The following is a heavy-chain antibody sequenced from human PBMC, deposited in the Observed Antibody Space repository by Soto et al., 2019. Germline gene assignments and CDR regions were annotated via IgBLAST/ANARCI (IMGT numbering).Heavy chain of an antibody. Sequence: QITLKESGPPLVKPTQTLTLTCTFSGFSLSTSAVGVGWIRQPPGKALEWLAIIFWDGDKRYSPSLEGRLTIRKDTSKNQVVLTMTNMDPVDTATYYCAHTTWNYSYYMDVWGNWTTVTVS. V-gene: IGHV2-5*02. J-gene: IGHJ6*03. CDR1: GFSLSTSAVG. D-gene: IGHD1-1*01. CDR3: AHTTWNYSYYMDV. CDR2: IFWDGDK.